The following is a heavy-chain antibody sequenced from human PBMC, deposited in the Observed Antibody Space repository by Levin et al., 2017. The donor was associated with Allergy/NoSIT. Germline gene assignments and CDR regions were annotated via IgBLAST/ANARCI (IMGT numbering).Heavy chain of an antibody. CDR2: VYYDGST. V-gene: IGHV4-39*07. CDR1: GDSISSSTYY. CDR3: VGGAQGNWGRSDY. J-gene: IGHJ4*02. Sequence: SETLSLTCTVSGDSISSSTYYWGWIRQPPGKGLEWIASVYYDGSTYYNPSLKSRVTISVDTSKDQFSLKLHSVTAADTAVYYCVGGAQGNWGRSDYWGQGALVTVSS. D-gene: IGHD7-27*01.